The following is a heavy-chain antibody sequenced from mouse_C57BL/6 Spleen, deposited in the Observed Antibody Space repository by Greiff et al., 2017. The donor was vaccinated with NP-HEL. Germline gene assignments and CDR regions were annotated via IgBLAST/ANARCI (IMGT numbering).Heavy chain of an antibody. CDR2: ISSGGDYI. V-gene: IGHV5-9-1*02. J-gene: IGHJ4*01. CDR3: TREGSSGDAMDY. D-gene: IGHD3-2*02. CDR1: GFTFSSYA. Sequence: EVKLEESGEGLVKPGGSLKLSCAASGFTFSSYAMSWVRQTPEKRLEWVAYISSGGDYIYYADTVKGRFTISRDNARNTLYLQMSSLKSEDTAMYYCTREGSSGDAMDYWGQGTSVTVSS.